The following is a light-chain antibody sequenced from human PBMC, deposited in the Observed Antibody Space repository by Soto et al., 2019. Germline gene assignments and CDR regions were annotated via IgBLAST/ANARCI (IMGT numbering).Light chain of an antibody. Sequence: EIVLTQSPGTLSLSPGERATLSCRASQSVSSSYLAWYQQKPGQAPRLLIYGASSRATGIPDRFSGSGSGTDFTLTISRREPEDFGVYYCQQYGRTFGQGTKVEIK. CDR2: GAS. CDR3: QQYGRT. CDR1: QSVSSSY. J-gene: IGKJ1*01. V-gene: IGKV3-20*01.